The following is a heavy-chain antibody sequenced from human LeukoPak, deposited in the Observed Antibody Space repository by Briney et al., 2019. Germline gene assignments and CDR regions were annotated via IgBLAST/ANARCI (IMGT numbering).Heavy chain of an antibody. CDR1: GGSISSSSYY. Sequence: SETLSLTCTVSGGSISSSSYYWGWIRQPPGKGLEWIGSIYYSGSTYYNPSLKSRVTISADTSKNQFSLKLSSVTAADTAVYYCARTYCSGGSCYSARWFDPWGQGTLVTVSS. J-gene: IGHJ5*02. CDR3: ARTYCSGGSCYSARWFDP. V-gene: IGHV4-39*01. D-gene: IGHD2-15*01. CDR2: IYYSGST.